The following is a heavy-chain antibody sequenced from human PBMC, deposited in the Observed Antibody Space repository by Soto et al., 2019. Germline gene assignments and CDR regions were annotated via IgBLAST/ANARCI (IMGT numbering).Heavy chain of an antibody. CDR3: ARQVVEVVEYTSLWFDP. J-gene: IGHJ5*02. V-gene: IGHV1-8*01. D-gene: IGHD2-15*01. CDR2: MNTHSNVT. Sequence: ASVKVSCKASGYTFTSYDIHWVRQATGQGLEWMGWMNTHSNVTDCAQKFQGRVTLTWNTSISTAYMELSSLKFDDTAVYYCARQVVEVVEYTSLWFDPWGLGTLVTVSS. CDR1: GYTFTSYD.